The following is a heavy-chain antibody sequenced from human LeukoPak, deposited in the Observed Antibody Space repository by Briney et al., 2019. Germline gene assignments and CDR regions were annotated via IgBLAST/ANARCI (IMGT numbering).Heavy chain of an antibody. J-gene: IGHJ3*02. D-gene: IGHD3-3*01. Sequence: ASVKVSCKASGYTFTGYYMHWVRQAPGQGLEWMGRTNPNSGATNYAQNFQGRVTMTRDMSITTAYMELSRLTFDDTAVYYCARDYDYTGRSASDIWGQGTMVTVSS. CDR2: TNPNSGAT. V-gene: IGHV1-2*06. CDR1: GYTFTGYY. CDR3: ARDYDYTGRSASDI.